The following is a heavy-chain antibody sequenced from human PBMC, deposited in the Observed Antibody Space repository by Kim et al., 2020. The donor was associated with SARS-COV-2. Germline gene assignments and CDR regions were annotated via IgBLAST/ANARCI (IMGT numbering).Heavy chain of an antibody. CDR3: ARCYARLPDY. Sequence: SETLSLTCAVYGGSFSGYYWSWIRQPPGKGLEWVGEINHSGSTNYNPSLKSRVTISVDTSKNQFSLKLSSVTAADTAVYYCARCYARLPDYWVQGTLVTV. CDR1: GGSFSGYY. V-gene: IGHV4-34*01. J-gene: IGHJ4*02. CDR2: INHSGST. D-gene: IGHD2-2*01.